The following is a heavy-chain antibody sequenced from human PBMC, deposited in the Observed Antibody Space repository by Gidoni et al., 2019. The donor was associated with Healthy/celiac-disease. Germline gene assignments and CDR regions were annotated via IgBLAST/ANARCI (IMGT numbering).Heavy chain of an antibody. J-gene: IGHJ3*02. CDR3: AKDGARGGSGWNHDAFDI. CDR2: SSWNSGSI. V-gene: IGHV3-9*01. D-gene: IGHD6-19*01. CDR1: GFPFDAYA. Sequence: EVQLVESGGGLVQPGRSLRLSCAASGFPFDAYARHWVRQAPGKGLEWVSGSSWNSGSIGYADSVKGRFTISRDNAKNSLYLQMNSLRAEDTALYYCAKDGARGGSGWNHDAFDIWGQGTMVTVSS.